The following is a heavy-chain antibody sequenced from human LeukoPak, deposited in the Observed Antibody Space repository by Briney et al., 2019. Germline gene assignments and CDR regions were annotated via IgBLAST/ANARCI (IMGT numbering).Heavy chain of an antibody. CDR2: ISYDGSNK. D-gene: IGHD3-22*01. CDR1: GCTFSSYG. CDR3: AKSYYDSSGYPSTFDY. Sequence: GGSLRLSCAASGCTFSSYGRHWVRQAPGKGLEGVAVISYDGSNKYYADSVKGRFTISRDNSKNTLYLQMNSLRAEDTAVYYCAKSYYDSSGYPSTFDYWGQGTLVTVSS. V-gene: IGHV3-30*18. J-gene: IGHJ4*02.